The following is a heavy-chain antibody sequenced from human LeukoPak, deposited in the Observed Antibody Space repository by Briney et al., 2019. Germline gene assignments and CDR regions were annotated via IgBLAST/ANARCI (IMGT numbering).Heavy chain of an antibody. CDR1: GYTFTSYY. CDR2: INPSGGST. CDR3: ARAHYYDSSGTPLGY. J-gene: IGHJ4*02. Sequence: GASVKVSCRASGYTFTSYYMHWVRQAPGQGLEWMGIINPSGGSTSYAQKFQGRVTMTRDTSTSTVYMELSSLRSEDTAVYYCARAHYYDSSGTPLGYWGQGTLVTVSS. V-gene: IGHV1-46*01. D-gene: IGHD3-22*01.